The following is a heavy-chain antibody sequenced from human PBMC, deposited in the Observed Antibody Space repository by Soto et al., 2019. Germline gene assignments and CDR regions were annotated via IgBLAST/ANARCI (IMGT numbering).Heavy chain of an antibody. D-gene: IGHD1-26*01. CDR2: IVVGSGNT. V-gene: IGHV1-58*01. Sequence: SVKVSCKASGFTFTSSAVQWVRQARGQRLEWIGWIVVGSGNTNYAQKFQERVTITRDMSTSTAYMELSSLRSEDTAVYYCAAYSGSYSALLPYYFDYWGQGTLVTVSS. CDR3: AAYSGSYSALLPYYFDY. J-gene: IGHJ4*02. CDR1: GFTFTSSA.